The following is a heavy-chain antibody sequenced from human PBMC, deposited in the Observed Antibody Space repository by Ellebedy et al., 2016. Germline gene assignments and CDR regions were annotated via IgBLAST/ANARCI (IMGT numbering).Heavy chain of an antibody. CDR1: GFTFSEHA. Sequence: GESLKISXAASGFTFSEHAMNWVRQAPGRGLEWVSYINAASAAIYYADSVKGRFTIFRDNGRNSLFLQMNSLRAEDTALYYCARDLTGYSMDYWGQGTLVTVSS. D-gene: IGHD3-9*01. J-gene: IGHJ4*02. CDR3: ARDLTGYSMDY. V-gene: IGHV3-48*04. CDR2: INAASAAI.